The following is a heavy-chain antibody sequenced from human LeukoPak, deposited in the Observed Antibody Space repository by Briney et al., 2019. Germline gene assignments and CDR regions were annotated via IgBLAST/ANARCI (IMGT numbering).Heavy chain of an antibody. CDR1: GYTFTSYG. CDR2: ISAYNGNT. V-gene: IGHV1-18*01. Sequence: ASVKVSCKASGYTFTSYGISWVRQAPGQGLEWMGWISAYNGNTNYAQKLQGRVTMTTDTSTSTAYMELSSLRSEDTAVYYCARWGRGLVVVTAPSGAFDIWGQGTMVTVSS. J-gene: IGHJ3*02. D-gene: IGHD2-21*02. CDR3: ARWGRGLVVVTAPSGAFDI.